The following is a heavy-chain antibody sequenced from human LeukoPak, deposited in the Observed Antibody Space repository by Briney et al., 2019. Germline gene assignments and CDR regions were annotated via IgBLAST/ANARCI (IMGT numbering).Heavy chain of an antibody. Sequence: PGGSLRLSCAASGFTFNNYAMSWVRQAPGKGLEWVSSISGSGGRTYCVDSVKGRFTISRDNFKNTLYLQMNSLRAEDTAVYYCATGWGGDDYWGQGILVTVSS. CDR3: ATGWGGDDY. D-gene: IGHD3-16*01. V-gene: IGHV3-23*01. J-gene: IGHJ4*02. CDR2: ISGSGGRT. CDR1: GFTFNNYA.